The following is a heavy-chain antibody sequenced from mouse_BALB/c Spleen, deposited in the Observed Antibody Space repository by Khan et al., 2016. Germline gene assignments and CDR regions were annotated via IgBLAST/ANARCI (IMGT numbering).Heavy chain of an antibody. CDR1: GYTFTSHT. D-gene: IGHD1-2*01. CDR3: AREVIITAIFDF. Sequence: QVQLQQSAVELAGPGASVKMSCRASGYTFTSHTLQWITQRPGQGLEWIGYIVPSSGYTEYNQKFKDKTTLTADKSSNTAYMQLNSLTSEDSAVYYCAREVIITAIFDFWGRGTTLTVSS. J-gene: IGHJ2*01. CDR2: IVPSSGYT. V-gene: IGHV1-4*02.